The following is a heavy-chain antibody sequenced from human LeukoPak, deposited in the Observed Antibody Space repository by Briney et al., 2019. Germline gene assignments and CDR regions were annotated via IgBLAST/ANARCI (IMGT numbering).Heavy chain of an antibody. CDR2: ISYDGSNK. CDR3: AKVYHYGDLHYYYYGMDV. D-gene: IGHD4-17*01. V-gene: IGHV3-30*18. J-gene: IGHJ6*02. CDR1: GFTFSSYA. Sequence: PGGSLRLSCAASGFTFSSYAMSWVRQAPGKGLEWVAVISYDGSNKYYADSVKGRFTISRDNSKNTLYLQMNSLRAEDTAVYYCAKVYHYGDLHYYYYGMDVWGQGTTVTVSS.